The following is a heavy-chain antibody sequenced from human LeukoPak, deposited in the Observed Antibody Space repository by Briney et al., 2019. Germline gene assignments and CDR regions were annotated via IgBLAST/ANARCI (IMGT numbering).Heavy chain of an antibody. CDR3: AGYGSGSYYKAFDF. J-gene: IGHJ4*02. V-gene: IGHV4-34*01. CDR1: GGSFSGYY. D-gene: IGHD3-10*01. CDR2: INHGGST. Sequence: SETLSLTCAVYGGSFSGYYWSWIRQPPGKGLEWIGEINHGGSTNYNPSLKSRVTISVDTSKNQFSLKLTSMTAADAAVYYCAGYGSGSYYKAFDFWGQGILVTVSS.